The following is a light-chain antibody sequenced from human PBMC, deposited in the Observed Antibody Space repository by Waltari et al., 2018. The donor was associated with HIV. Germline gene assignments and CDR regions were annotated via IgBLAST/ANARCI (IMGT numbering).Light chain of an antibody. CDR3: NSYAGSSKSYV. CDR2: DVT. Sequence: QSALPQPPSASGSPGQSVTISCTGTTSDIGGSNYVSWYQQHPGEAPRLIIYDVTKRPSGVPDRFSGSKSGNTASLTVSGLQAEDEAEYYCNSYAGSSKSYVFGTGTKVTVL. V-gene: IGLV2-8*01. J-gene: IGLJ1*01. CDR1: TSDIGGSNY.